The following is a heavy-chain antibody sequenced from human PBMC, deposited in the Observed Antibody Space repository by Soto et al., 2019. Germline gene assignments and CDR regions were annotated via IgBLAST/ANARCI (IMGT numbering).Heavy chain of an antibody. D-gene: IGHD2-15*01. CDR3: ARDPCSGGSCYYGMDV. CDR2: IYSGGST. J-gene: IGHJ6*02. V-gene: IGHV3-53*04. CDR1: GFTVSSNY. Sequence: GGSLRLSCAASGFTVSSNYMSWVRQAPGKGLEWVSVIYSGGSTYYADSVKGRFTISRHNSKNTLYLQMNSLRAEDTAVYYCARDPCSGGSCYYGMDVWGQGTTVTVSS.